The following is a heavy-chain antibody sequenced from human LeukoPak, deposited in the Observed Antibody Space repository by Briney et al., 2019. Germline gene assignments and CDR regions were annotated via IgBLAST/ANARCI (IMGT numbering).Heavy chain of an antibody. Sequence: SETLSLTCTVSGASISSYYWSWIRQPPGKGLEWIASRHYRGTTNYNPSLESRVTISVDTSRKQFSLKLSSVTAADTAVYYCARDRYDSYPMDVWGQGTTVTVSS. CDR3: ARDRYDSYPMDV. CDR1: GASISSYY. CDR2: RHYRGTT. J-gene: IGHJ6*02. V-gene: IGHV4-59*12. D-gene: IGHD3-3*01.